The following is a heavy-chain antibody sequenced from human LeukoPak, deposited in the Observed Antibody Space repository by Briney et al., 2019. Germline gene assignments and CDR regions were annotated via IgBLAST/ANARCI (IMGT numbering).Heavy chain of an antibody. CDR1: GFTFSMHS. CDR2: ISSGRTE. V-gene: IGHV3-48*01. J-gene: IGHJ4*02. D-gene: IGHD6-13*01. CDR3: AREPSSGSVSSWYPLDC. Sequence: GGSLRLSCVASGFTFSMHSLNWVRQTPGKGLEWVPYISSGRTEFYADSVKGRFTISRDNAKNSLYLQMNSLRVEDTAVYYCAREPSSGSVSSWYPLDCWGQGTLVTVSS.